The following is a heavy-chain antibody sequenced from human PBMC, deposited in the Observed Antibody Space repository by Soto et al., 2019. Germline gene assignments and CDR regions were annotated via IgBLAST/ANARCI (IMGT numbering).Heavy chain of an antibody. CDR1: GGTFSSYA. Sequence: QVQLVQSGAEVKKPGSSVKVSCKASGGTFSSYAISWVRQAPGQGLEWMGGIIPIFGTANYAQKFQGRVTITADESTSTAYMELSSLRSEDTAVYYYAINAREGFYGSGSYNDYWGQGTMVTVSS. CDR2: IIPIFGTA. D-gene: IGHD3-10*01. J-gene: IGHJ4*02. V-gene: IGHV1-69*01. CDR3: AINAREGFYGSGSYNDY.